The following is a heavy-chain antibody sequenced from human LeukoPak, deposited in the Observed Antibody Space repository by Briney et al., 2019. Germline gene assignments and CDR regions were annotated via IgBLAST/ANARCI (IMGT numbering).Heavy chain of an antibody. Sequence: GRSLRLSCAASGFTFSSYGMHWVRQAPGKGLEWVAVISYDGSNKYYADSVKGRFTISRDNSKNTLYLQMNSLRAEDTAVYYCAKDSSGWYPNWFDPWGQGTLVTVSS. V-gene: IGHV3-30*18. CDR3: AKDSSGWYPNWFDP. D-gene: IGHD6-19*01. CDR2: ISYDGSNK. CDR1: GFTFSSYG. J-gene: IGHJ5*02.